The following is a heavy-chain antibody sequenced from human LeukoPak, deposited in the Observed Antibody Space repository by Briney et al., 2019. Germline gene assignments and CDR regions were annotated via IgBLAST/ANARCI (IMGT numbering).Heavy chain of an antibody. CDR1: GGSISSYY. D-gene: IGHD1-26*01. CDR2: IYTNGST. J-gene: IGHJ4*02. Sequence: SETLSLTCTVSGGSISSYYWSWIRQPAGKGLEWIGRIYTNGSTNYNPSLKSRVTMSVDTSKNQFSLKLSSVTAADTAVYYCARAFRDPLSGSYYFDYWGQGTLVTVSS. CDR3: ARAFRDPLSGSYYFDY. V-gene: IGHV4-4*07.